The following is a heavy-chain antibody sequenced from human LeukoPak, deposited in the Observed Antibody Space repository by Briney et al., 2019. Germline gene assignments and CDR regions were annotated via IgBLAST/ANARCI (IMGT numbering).Heavy chain of an antibody. CDR2: ISGSGGST. Sequence: GGPLRLSFAASGFTFSSYAMSWVRQAPGKGLEWVSAISGSGGSTYYADSVKGRFTISRDNSKNTLYLQMNSLRAEDTAVYYCAKDSSGRQPSTDFDYWGQGTLVTVSS. D-gene: IGHD6-19*01. CDR1: GFTFSSYA. J-gene: IGHJ4*02. CDR3: AKDSSGRQPSTDFDY. V-gene: IGHV3-23*01.